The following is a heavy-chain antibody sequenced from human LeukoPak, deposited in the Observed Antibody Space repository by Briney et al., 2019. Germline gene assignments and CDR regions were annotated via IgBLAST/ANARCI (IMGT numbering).Heavy chain of an antibody. Sequence: GGSLRLSCAASGFTLSSYAMSWVRQAPGKGLEWVSAISGSGGSTYYADPVKGRFTISRDNSKNTLYLQMNSLRAEDTAVYYCAKTPGCSGGSCPPFYFDYWGQGTLVTVSS. CDR1: GFTLSSYA. CDR3: AKTPGCSGGSCPPFYFDY. J-gene: IGHJ4*02. V-gene: IGHV3-23*01. D-gene: IGHD2-15*01. CDR2: ISGSGGST.